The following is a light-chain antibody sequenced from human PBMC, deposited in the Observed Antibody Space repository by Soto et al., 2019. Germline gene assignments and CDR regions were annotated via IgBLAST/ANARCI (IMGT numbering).Light chain of an antibody. Sequence: EIVLTQSPATLSLSPGERATLSCRASQSVSSYLAWYQQKPGQAPRLLIYDASNRATGIPANFSGSGSGTDFTLTISSLEPEDFAVYYCQQRSNWPLTFGGGTKVEIK. V-gene: IGKV3-11*01. CDR3: QQRSNWPLT. CDR1: QSVSSY. J-gene: IGKJ4*01. CDR2: DAS.